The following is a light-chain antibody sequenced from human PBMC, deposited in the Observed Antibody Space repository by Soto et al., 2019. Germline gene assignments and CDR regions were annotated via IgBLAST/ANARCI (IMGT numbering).Light chain of an antibody. V-gene: IGKV1-27*01. CDR1: QDISHY. CDR2: YAS. J-gene: IGKJ1*01. Sequence: DIQMTQSPSSLSASVGDRVTLTCRASQDISHYLAWYQQRPGNVPKLLIYYASTLQSGVPSRFSGSGSGTDFTLTISSLQAEDVATYYCLKYNKDAPGTFGQGTKVEI. CDR3: LKYNKDAPGT.